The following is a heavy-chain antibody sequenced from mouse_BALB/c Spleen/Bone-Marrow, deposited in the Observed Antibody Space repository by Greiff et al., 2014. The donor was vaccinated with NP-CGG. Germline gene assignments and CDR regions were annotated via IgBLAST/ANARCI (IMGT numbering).Heavy chain of an antibody. Sequence: LVKTGASAKISCKASGYSFTGYYMHWVKQSHGKSLEWIGYISCYNGATSHNQKFRGKATFTVDTPSSTAYMQFNSLTSEDSAVYYCARGDTTATHWYSDVWGAGTTVTVSS. V-gene: IGHV1S34*01. CDR2: ISCYNGAT. CDR3: ARGDTTATHWYSDV. CDR1: GYSFTGYY. J-gene: IGHJ1*01. D-gene: IGHD1-2*01.